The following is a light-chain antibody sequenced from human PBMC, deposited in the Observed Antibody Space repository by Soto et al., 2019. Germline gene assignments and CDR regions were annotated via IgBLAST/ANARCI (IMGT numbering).Light chain of an antibody. Sequence: QSALTQPPSASGSPGQSVTISCTGTTSDVGGYNYVSWYQQHPGKAPKLITSEVSKRPSGVPDRFSGSKSGNTASLTVSGLQAEDEADYSCTSHAGSNNYVFGTGTKVTVL. J-gene: IGLJ1*01. CDR3: TSHAGSNNYV. CDR1: TSDVGGYNY. CDR2: EVS. V-gene: IGLV2-8*01.